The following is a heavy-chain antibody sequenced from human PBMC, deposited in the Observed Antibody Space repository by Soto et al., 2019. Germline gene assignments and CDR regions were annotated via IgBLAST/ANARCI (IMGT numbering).Heavy chain of an antibody. CDR3: ARDFYDSVGYTWFDS. CDR1: GDTSISYY. CDR2: IHNSGTS. V-gene: IGHV4-59*01. J-gene: IGHJ5*01. D-gene: IGHD3-22*01. Sequence: SETLSLTCTVSGDTSISYYWGWIRQAPGKGLEWIGHIHNSGTSTHNPSLNGRVTISIDMSKKQFSLKLTSLTSAGTAVYYCARDFYDSVGYTWFDSWSQGTLVTVSS.